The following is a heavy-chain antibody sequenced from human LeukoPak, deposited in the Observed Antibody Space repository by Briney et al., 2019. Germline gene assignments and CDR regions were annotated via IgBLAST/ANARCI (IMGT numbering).Heavy chain of an antibody. CDR3: ARGDGYHAY. CDR1: GGSISGYY. D-gene: IGHD5-24*01. Sequence: SETLSLTCTVSGGSISGYYWSWIRQPPGKGLEWIGYIYSSGNTHYNPSLKSRVTISVDTSKNQFSLKLSSVTAADTAVYYCARGDGYHAYWGQGTLVTVSS. V-gene: IGHV4-59*01. J-gene: IGHJ4*02. CDR2: IYSSGNT.